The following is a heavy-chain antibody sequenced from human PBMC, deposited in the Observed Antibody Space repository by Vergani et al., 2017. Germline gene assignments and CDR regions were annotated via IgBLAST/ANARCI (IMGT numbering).Heavy chain of an antibody. CDR2: IDHTGRP. Sequence: QVQLQQWGGGLLKPLETLSLTCVVNGGSFTSYNWTWIRQSPGEGLEWVGDIDHTGRPDYNPSLKSRLTMSVDKSRNQFSLTLNSVTATDTAIYFCARVNTETNGHLYYYYYMDVWGQGTAVTVS. CDR1: GGSFTSYN. D-gene: IGHD4-11*01. V-gene: IGHV4-34*01. CDR3: ARVNTETNGHLYYYYYMDV. J-gene: IGHJ6*03.